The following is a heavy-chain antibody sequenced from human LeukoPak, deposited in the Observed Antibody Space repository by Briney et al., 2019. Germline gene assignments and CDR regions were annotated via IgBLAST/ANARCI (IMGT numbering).Heavy chain of an antibody. Sequence: PSETLSLTCTVSGGSISSYYWSWIRQPPGKGLEWIGYIYTSGSTNYNPSLKSRVTISVDTSKNQFSLKLSSVTAADTAVYYCARHYSGSYLSYYYYMDVWGKGTTVTVPS. J-gene: IGHJ6*03. D-gene: IGHD1-26*01. CDR3: ARHYSGSYLSYYYYMDV. CDR1: GGSISSYY. CDR2: IYTSGST. V-gene: IGHV4-4*09.